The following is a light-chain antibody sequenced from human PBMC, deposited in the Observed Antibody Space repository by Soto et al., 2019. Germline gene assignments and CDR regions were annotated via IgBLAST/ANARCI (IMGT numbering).Light chain of an antibody. V-gene: IGKV1-39*01. CDR3: QQSYSTPRM. Sequence: DIQMTQSPPSLSASVGERVAITCLASQTISNFLNCYQQKPGKAPKLLIYAASSLQTGVPSRFSGSGSGTDFTLTISSLQPEDFATYSCQQSYSTPRMFGQGTMVDIK. CDR1: QTISNF. J-gene: IGKJ1*01. CDR2: AAS.